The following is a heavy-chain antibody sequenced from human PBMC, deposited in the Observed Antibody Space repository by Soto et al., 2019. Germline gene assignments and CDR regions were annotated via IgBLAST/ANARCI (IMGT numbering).Heavy chain of an antibody. J-gene: IGHJ4*02. Sequence: EVQLVESGGGLVKPGGSLRLSCAASGFTFSSYSMTWVRQAPGKGLEWVSSISSSSSYIYYADSVKGRFTISRDNAKNSLYLQMNSLRAEDTAVYYCASGLVLRFLEWLSPWGYWGQGTLVTVSS. CDR3: ASGLVLRFLEWLSPWGY. CDR2: ISSSSSYI. D-gene: IGHD3-3*01. CDR1: GFTFSSYS. V-gene: IGHV3-21*01.